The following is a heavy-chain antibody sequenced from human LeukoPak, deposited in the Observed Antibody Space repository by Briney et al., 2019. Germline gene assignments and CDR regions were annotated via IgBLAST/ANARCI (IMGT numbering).Heavy chain of an antibody. V-gene: IGHV3-23*01. CDR1: RFTSSNYA. CDR3: AKDYPECTGTSCSGEAFFDY. CDR2: ITSGHST. D-gene: IGHD2-2*01. Sequence: GGSLRLSCAASRFTSSNYAMSWVRQAAGKGLEWVSGITSGHSTFYGDSVKGRFTISRDNSKNTVYLQMNSLRAEDTAVYYCAKDYPECTGTSCSGEAFFDYWGQGTLVTVSS. J-gene: IGHJ4*02.